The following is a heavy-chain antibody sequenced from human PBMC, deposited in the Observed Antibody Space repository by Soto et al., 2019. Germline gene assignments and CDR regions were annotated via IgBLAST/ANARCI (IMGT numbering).Heavy chain of an antibody. Sequence: GGSLRLSCAASGFTFSSYAMSWVRQAPGKGLEWVSAISGAGGTTYYAASVRGRFTVSRDNSKTTLYLEMNNLSAGDTAVYYCAKGVLPAPQLDPWGQGTLVTVSS. D-gene: IGHD2-2*01. V-gene: IGHV3-23*01. J-gene: IGHJ5*02. CDR1: GFTFSSYA. CDR3: AKGVLPAPQLDP. CDR2: ISGAGGTT.